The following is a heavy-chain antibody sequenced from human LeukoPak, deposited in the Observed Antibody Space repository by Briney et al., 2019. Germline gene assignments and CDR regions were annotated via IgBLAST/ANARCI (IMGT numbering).Heavy chain of an antibody. CDR3: LRDYYGSGDY. V-gene: IGHV3-74*03. D-gene: IGHD3-10*01. CDR2: INYDGSTT. J-gene: IGHJ4*02. Sequence: GESLKISCAASGFTFNKYWVHWVRQAPGKGLVWVSRINYDGSTTMYADSVKGRFTISRDNAKNTLYLQMNSLRAEDTAVYYCLRDYYGSGDYWGQGTLVTVSS. CDR1: GFTFNKYW.